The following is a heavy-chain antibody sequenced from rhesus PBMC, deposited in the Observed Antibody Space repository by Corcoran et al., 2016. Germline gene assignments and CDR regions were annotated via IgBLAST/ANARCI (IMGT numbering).Heavy chain of an antibody. J-gene: IGHJ6*01. V-gene: IGHV3S5*01. CDR1: GFTFSSSG. Sequence: EVQLVEPGGGLVQPGGSLKLSCAGSGFTFSSSGMSGGHSALGKGLEWVSVSKRGGERTYTADSVKGRFTTSRDNKKKTLSMQMNSLRAEETALYYCGRVVSGPNYGSESWGQGVVVTVSS. CDR2: SKRGGERT. D-gene: IGHD6-31*01. CDR3: GRVVSGPNYGSES.